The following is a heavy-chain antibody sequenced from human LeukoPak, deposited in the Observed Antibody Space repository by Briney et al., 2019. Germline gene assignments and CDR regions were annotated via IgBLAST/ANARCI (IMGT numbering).Heavy chain of an antibody. D-gene: IGHD3-22*01. J-gene: IGHJ4*02. V-gene: IGHV3-21*05. CDR3: VRDISGYYFDY. CDR1: GFTFSSYE. Sequence: GGSLRPSCAASGFTFSSYEMNWVRQAPGKGLEWVSYISGSSIYTRYADSVKGRFTISRDNAKNSLYLQMNSLRAEDTALYYCVRDISGYYFDYWGQGTLVTVSS. CDR2: ISGSSIYT.